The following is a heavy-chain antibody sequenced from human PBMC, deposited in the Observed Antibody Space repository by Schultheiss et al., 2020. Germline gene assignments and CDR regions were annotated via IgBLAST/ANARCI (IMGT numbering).Heavy chain of an antibody. V-gene: IGHV3-30*03. CDR2: ISYDGSNK. CDR3: ARDDTTTVVMLDY. CDR1: GFTFDDYA. D-gene: IGHD4-23*01. J-gene: IGHJ4*02. Sequence: GGSLRLSCAASGFTFDDYAMHWVRQAPGKGLEWVAVISYDGSNKYYVDSVKGRFTISRENAKNSLYLQMNSLRAGDTAVYYCARDDTTTVVMLDYWGQGTLVTVSS.